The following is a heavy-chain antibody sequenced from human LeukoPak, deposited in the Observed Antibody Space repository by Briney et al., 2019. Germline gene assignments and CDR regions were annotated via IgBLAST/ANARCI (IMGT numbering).Heavy chain of an antibody. J-gene: IGHJ5*02. CDR1: GYTFTSYY. CDR2: INPSGGST. V-gene: IGHV1-46*01. Sequence: GASVKVSCKASGYTFTSYYMHWVRQAPGQGLEWMGIINPSGGSTSYAQKFQGRVTMTRDTSTSTAYMELSRLRSDDTAVYYCARDRVTQSCWFDPWGQGTLVTVSS. D-gene: IGHD4-23*01. CDR3: ARDRVTQSCWFDP.